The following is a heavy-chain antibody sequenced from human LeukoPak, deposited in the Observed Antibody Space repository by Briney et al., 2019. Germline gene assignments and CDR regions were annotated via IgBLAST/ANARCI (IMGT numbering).Heavy chain of an antibody. CDR1: GYPISGGYY. CDR3: VNGQTYYHYYVDV. D-gene: IGHD3/OR15-3a*01. Sequence: PSETLSLTCNVSGYPISGGYYWGWVGQPPGKTLDWIASIYHTGKTYDNPSLNSRATISVDTSKNQFFLKVASVTASDTAVYYCVNGQTYYHYYVDVWGTGTTVTVSS. CDR2: IYHTGKT. J-gene: IGHJ6*03. V-gene: IGHV4-38-2*02.